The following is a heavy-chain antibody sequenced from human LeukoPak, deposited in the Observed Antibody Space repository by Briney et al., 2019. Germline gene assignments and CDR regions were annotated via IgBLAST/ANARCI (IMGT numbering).Heavy chain of an antibody. D-gene: IGHD2/OR15-2a*01. J-gene: IGHJ4*02. CDR2: ISYDGSNK. CDR1: GFTFSSYG. V-gene: IGHV3-30*03. Sequence: PGGSLRLSCAASGFTFSSYGMHWVRQAPGKGLEWVAVISYDGSNKYYADSVKGRFTISRDNSKNTLYLQMNSLRAEDTAVYYCAPNSHTSLPYGSYWGQGTLVTVSS. CDR3: APNSHTSLPYGSY.